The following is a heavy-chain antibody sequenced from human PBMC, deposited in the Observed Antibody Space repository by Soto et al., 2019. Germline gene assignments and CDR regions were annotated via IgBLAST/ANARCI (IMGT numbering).Heavy chain of an antibody. V-gene: IGHV4-39*01. Sequence: PSETLSLTCTVSGGSISSSSYYWGWIRQPPGKGLEWIGSIYYSGSTYYNPSLKSRVTISVDTSKNQFSPKLSSVTAADTAVYYCASEEVLLWFGDFRTEGPFDYWGQGTLVTVSS. D-gene: IGHD3-10*01. J-gene: IGHJ4*02. CDR2: IYYSGST. CDR3: ASEEVLLWFGDFRTEGPFDY. CDR1: GGSISSSSYY.